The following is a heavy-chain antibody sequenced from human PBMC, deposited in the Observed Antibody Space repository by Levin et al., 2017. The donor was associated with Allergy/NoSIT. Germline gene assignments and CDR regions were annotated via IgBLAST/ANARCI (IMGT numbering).Heavy chain of an antibody. CDR3: AGAFASAGTDSIYFYYYGVDV. Sequence: SETLSLTCGVDGGSFSSSYWSWIRQPPGKGLEWIGEINHSGTTKYNPSLKSRVTISVDTSENQISLTLSSVTAADTAVYSCAGAFASAGTDSIYFYYYGVDVWGQGTTVTVSS. CDR1: GGSFSSSY. D-gene: IGHD6-13*01. V-gene: IGHV4-34*01. J-gene: IGHJ6*02. CDR2: INHSGTT.